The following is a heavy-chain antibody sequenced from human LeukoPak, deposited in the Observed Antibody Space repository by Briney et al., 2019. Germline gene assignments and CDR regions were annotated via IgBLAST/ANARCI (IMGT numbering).Heavy chain of an antibody. V-gene: IGHV1-2*06. CDR1: GYTFTGYY. Sequence: ASVKVSCXASGYTFTGYYMHWVRQARGQGLEWMGRINPNSGGTNYAQKFQGRVTMTRDTSISTAYMELSRLRSDDTAVYYCARERGSSWRYYYMDVWGKGTTVTVSS. D-gene: IGHD6-13*01. CDR3: ARERGSSWRYYYMDV. J-gene: IGHJ6*03. CDR2: INPNSGGT.